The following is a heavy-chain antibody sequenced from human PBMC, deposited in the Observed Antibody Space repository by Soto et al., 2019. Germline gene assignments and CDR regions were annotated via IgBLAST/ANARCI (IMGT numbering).Heavy chain of an antibody. CDR3: ARLGSYGDYIKPDYYYYMDV. Sequence: EVQLVESGGGLVQPGGSLRLSCAASGFTFSSYWMSWVRQAPGQGLEWVANIKQDGSENYYVDSVKGRFTISRDNAKNSLYLQMNSRRAEDTAVYYCARLGSYGDYIKPDYYYYMDVWGKGTTVTVSS. J-gene: IGHJ6*03. D-gene: IGHD4-17*01. CDR1: GFTFSSYW. V-gene: IGHV3-7*01. CDR2: IKQDGSEN.